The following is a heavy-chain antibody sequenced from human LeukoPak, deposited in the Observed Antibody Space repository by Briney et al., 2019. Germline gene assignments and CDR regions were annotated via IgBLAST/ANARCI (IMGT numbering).Heavy chain of an antibody. CDR1: GFTFSSYW. Sequence: GGSLRLSCAAFGFTFSSYWMSWVRQAPGKGLEWVANIKQDGSEKYYVDSVKGRFTISRDNAKNSLYLQMNSLRAEDTAVYYCARGFGYSSSWYYFDYWGQGTLVTVSS. CDR3: ARGFGYSSSWYYFDY. D-gene: IGHD6-13*01. V-gene: IGHV3-7*01. J-gene: IGHJ4*02. CDR2: IKQDGSEK.